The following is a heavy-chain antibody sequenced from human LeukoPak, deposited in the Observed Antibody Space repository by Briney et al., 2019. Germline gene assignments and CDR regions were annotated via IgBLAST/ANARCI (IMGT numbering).Heavy chain of an antibody. CDR3: ARGDAFSGDH. Sequence: PGGSLRLSCAVSGFTFSNFWMSWVRQAPGRGLEWVANIHPEGNEKYHVASVEGRFVISRDNTKNLLFLQMSGLRVEDTALYYCARGDAFSGDHWGQGTLVTVSS. J-gene: IGHJ4*02. V-gene: IGHV3-7*04. CDR1: GFTFSNFW. CDR2: IHPEGNEK.